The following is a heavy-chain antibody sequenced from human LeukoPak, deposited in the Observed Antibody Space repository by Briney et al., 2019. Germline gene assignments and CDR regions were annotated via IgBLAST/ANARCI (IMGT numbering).Heavy chain of an antibody. CDR2: INPNSGGT. CDR3: ARDVTGIDYYDSSGCDY. D-gene: IGHD3-22*01. J-gene: IGHJ4*02. CDR1: GYTFTGYY. Sequence: ASVKVSCKASGYTFTGYYIHWVRQAPGQGLEWMGWINPNSGGTNYAQKFQGRVTMTRDTSISTAYMELSRLRSDDTAVYYCARDVTGIDYYDSSGCDYWGQGTLVTVSS. V-gene: IGHV1-2*02.